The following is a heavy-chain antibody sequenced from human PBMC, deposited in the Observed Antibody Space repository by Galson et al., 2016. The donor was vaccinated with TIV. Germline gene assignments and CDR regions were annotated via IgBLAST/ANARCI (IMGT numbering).Heavy chain of an antibody. V-gene: IGHV4-38-2*01. J-gene: IGHJ4*02. CDR1: GDSISSVYY. D-gene: IGHD2/OR15-2a*01. CDR2: FYDSGSTS. CDR3: AKMARTSGPDSEYYFDR. Sequence: ETLSLPCAVSGDSISSVYYWGWIRQPPGRGLEWIGSFYDSGSTSYYKSSLKSRVAISVDAAKNQFSLRLTSVTAADTAIYYCAKMARTSGPDSEYYFDRWGQGLLVTVAS.